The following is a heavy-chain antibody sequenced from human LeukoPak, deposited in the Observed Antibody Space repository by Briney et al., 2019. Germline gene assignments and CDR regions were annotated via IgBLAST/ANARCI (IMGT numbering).Heavy chain of an antibody. V-gene: IGHV1-8*03. D-gene: IGHD1-1*01. CDR3: ARTTSFTASDYDY. CDR2: MNPNNGDS. J-gene: IGHJ4*02. Sequence: ASVTVSFKASVYTFTNYHINWVRQATAQGLEWMGWMNPNNGDSGYAQKFQGRVTITRDTSISTSYMELRSLRSDDTAVYFCARTTSFTASDYDYWGQGTLVTVSS. CDR1: VYTFTNYH.